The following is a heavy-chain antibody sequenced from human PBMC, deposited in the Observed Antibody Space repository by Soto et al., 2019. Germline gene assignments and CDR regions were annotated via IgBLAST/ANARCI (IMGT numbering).Heavy chain of an antibody. Sequence: PGGSLRLSCAASGFTFSSYGMHWVRQAPGKGLEWVAVIWYDGSNKYYADSVKGRFTISRDNSKNTLYLQMNSLRAEDTAVYYCAKGEGTPYYFDYWGQGTLVTVSS. J-gene: IGHJ4*02. CDR2: IWYDGSNK. CDR1: GFTFSSYG. V-gene: IGHV3-33*06. D-gene: IGHD2-15*01. CDR3: AKGEGTPYYFDY.